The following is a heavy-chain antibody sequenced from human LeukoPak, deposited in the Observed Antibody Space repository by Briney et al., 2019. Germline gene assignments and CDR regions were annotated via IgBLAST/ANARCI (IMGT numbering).Heavy chain of an antibody. J-gene: IGHJ3*02. CDR2: IYPGDSDT. Sequence: GESLKTSCQGSGYSFTSYWLGWVRQMPGKGLGGMGIIYPGDSDTRYSPSFQGQVTISADKSISTAYLQWSSLKASDTAMYYCASLQMATITGAFDIWGQGTMVTVSS. CDR1: GYSFTSYW. D-gene: IGHD5-12*01. V-gene: IGHV5-51*01. CDR3: ASLQMATITGAFDI.